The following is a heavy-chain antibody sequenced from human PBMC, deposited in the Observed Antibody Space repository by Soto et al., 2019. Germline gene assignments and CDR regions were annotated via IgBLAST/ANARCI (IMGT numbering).Heavy chain of an antibody. CDR2: IIPILGIA. Sequence: SVKVSCKASGGTFSSYTVSWVRQAPGQGLEWMGRIIPILGIANYAQKFQGRVTITADKSTSTAYMELSSLRSEDTAVYYCAREDIVVVPAAMRYNWFDPWGQGTLVTVSS. D-gene: IGHD2-2*01. V-gene: IGHV1-69*04. CDR1: GGTFSSYT. CDR3: AREDIVVVPAAMRYNWFDP. J-gene: IGHJ5*02.